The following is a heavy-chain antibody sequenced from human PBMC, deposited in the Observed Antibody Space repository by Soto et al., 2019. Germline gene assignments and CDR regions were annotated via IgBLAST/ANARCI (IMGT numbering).Heavy chain of an antibody. CDR1: GYTLTELS. Sequence: QVQLVQSGAEVKKPGASVKVSCKVSGYTLTELSMHWVRQAPGKGLEWMGGFDPEDGETIYAQKFQGRVTMTEDTSTDTAYMELSSLRSEDTAVCYCATVPSLRGSGSFSFDYWGQGTLVTVSS. D-gene: IGHD1-26*01. V-gene: IGHV1-24*01. J-gene: IGHJ4*02. CDR3: ATVPSLRGSGSFSFDY. CDR2: FDPEDGET.